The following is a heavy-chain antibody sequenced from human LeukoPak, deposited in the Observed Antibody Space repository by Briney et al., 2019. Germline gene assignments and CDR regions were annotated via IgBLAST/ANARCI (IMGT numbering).Heavy chain of an antibody. Sequence: SQTLSLTCAVSGGSISSGGYSWSWIRQPPGKGLEWIGYIYHSGSTYYNPSLKSRVTISVDRSKNQFSLKLSSVTAADTAVYYCARGSMITVPFDYWGQGTLVTVSS. CDR3: ARGSMITVPFDY. CDR2: IYHSGST. V-gene: IGHV4-30-2*01. J-gene: IGHJ4*02. CDR1: GGSISSGGYS. D-gene: IGHD3-22*01.